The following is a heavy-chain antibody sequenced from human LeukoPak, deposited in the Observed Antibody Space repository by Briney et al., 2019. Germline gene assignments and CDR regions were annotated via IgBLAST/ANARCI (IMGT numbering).Heavy chain of an antibody. J-gene: IGHJ4*02. CDR3: TTYTVGPTPRHFAN. CDR1: GFTFSDAW. V-gene: IGHV3-15*01. D-gene: IGHD4-23*01. Sequence: PGGSLRLSCAASGFTFSDAWMSWVRQAPGKGLEWVGRIKSKADGGTADYATPMKGRFTISRDDSKNTLYLPMNRLKTEATAVYFCTTYTVGPTPRHFANRGQGALVTVSS. CDR2: IKSKADGGTA.